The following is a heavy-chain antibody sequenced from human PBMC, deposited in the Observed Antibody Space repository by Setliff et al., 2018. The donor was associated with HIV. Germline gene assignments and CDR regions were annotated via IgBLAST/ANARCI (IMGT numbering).Heavy chain of an antibody. J-gene: IGHJ4*02. D-gene: IGHD3-22*01. CDR2: IYYSGST. V-gene: IGHV4-31*03. Sequence: PSETLSLTCTVSGASISSVGYYWSWIRQHPGKGLEWIGYIYYSGSTYYNPSLKSRVTISVDTSKNQFSLKLSSVTAADTAVYYCARGGGYDRSGYYPFDYWGREPRSPSPQ. CDR1: GASISSVGYY. CDR3: ARGGGYDRSGYYPFDY.